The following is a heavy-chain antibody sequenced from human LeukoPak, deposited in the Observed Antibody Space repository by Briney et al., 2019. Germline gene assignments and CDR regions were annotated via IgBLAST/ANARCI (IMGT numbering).Heavy chain of an antibody. CDR3: AKKGTAYDTYYYYMDV. D-gene: IGHD3-22*01. J-gene: IGHJ6*03. Sequence: GGSLRLSCAASGFTLSDYGMSWVRQAPGKGLEWVSAISASGSSTYYADSVKGRFTISRDNSKNTLYLQMNSLRAEDTAVYYCAKKGTAYDTYYYYMDVWGKGTTVTISS. CDR1: GFTLSDYG. V-gene: IGHV3-23*01. CDR2: ISASGSST.